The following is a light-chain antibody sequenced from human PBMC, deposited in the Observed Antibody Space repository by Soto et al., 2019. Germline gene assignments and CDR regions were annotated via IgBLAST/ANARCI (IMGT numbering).Light chain of an antibody. CDR3: QQRSNWQGLT. V-gene: IGKV3D-20*02. J-gene: IGKJ4*01. CDR2: DAS. CDR1: QTVRNNY. Sequence: EIVLTQSPGTLSLSPGERSTLSCSASQTVRNNYLAWYQQKPGQAPRLLIYDASSRATGIPARFSGSGSGTDFTLTISSLEPEDFAVYYCQQRSNWQGLTFGGGTKVDIK.